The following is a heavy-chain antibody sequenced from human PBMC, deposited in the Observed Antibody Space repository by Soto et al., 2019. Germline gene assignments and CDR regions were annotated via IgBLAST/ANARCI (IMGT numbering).Heavy chain of an antibody. CDR1: GGSISSGDYY. D-gene: IGHD5-18*01. V-gene: IGHV4-30-4*01. CDR2: IYYSGST. Sequence: PSETLSLTCTVSGGSISSGDYYWSWLRQPPGKGLEWIGYIYYSGSTYYNPSLKSRVTISVDTSKTRFSLKLSSVTAADTAVYYCARTPGYSYGYAYFDYWGQGTLVTVSS. J-gene: IGHJ4*02. CDR3: ARTPGYSYGYAYFDY.